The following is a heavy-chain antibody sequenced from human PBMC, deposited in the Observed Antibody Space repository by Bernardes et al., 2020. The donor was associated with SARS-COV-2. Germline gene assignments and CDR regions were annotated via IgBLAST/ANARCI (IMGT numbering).Heavy chain of an antibody. CDR1: GYTFTSYG. Sequence: ASVKVSCKASGYTFTSYGISWVRQAPGQGLEWMGWISAYNGNTNYAQKLQGRVTMTTDTSTSTAYMELRSLRSDDTAVYYCARGAPSVAAAGKGGLFDYWGQGTLVTVSS. J-gene: IGHJ4*02. CDR2: ISAYNGNT. CDR3: ARGAPSVAAAGKGGLFDY. D-gene: IGHD6-13*01. V-gene: IGHV1-18*01.